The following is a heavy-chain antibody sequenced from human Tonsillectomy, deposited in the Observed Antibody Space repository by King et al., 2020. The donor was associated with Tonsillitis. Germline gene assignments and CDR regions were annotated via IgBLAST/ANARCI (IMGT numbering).Heavy chain of an antibody. CDR1: GFTFSSYS. CDR2: IRSSSRTI. Sequence: VQLVESGGGLVQPGGSLRLSCAVSGFTFSSYSMKWVRQAPGKGLEWVSYIRSSSRTIYYADPVKGRLPISRDNAKNSLYLQMNSLRAEDTAVYYCARGTTGSQYIRGAFDIWGQGTMVSVSS. D-gene: IGHD1-1*01. CDR3: ARGTTGSQYIRGAFDI. V-gene: IGHV3-48*01. J-gene: IGHJ3*02.